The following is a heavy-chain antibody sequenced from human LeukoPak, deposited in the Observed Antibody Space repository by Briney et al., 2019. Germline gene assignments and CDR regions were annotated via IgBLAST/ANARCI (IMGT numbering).Heavy chain of an antibody. V-gene: IGHV3-11*04. Sequence: GGSLRLSCAASGFTFNDYYMCWIRQAPGKGLEWVSYISRRGTTIYYADSVKGRFTISRDNAKNSLFLQMNSLRAEDTAVYYCARDRIYYGSGSRFDYWGQGTLVTVSS. D-gene: IGHD3-10*01. CDR3: ARDRIYYGSGSRFDY. CDR2: ISRRGTTI. CDR1: GFTFNDYY. J-gene: IGHJ4*02.